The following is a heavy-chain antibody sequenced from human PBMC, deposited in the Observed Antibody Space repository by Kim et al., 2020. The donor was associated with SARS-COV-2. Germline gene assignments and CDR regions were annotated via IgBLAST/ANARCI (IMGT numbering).Heavy chain of an antibody. V-gene: IGHV4-39*01. CDR2: IYYSGST. CDR1: GDSISSSGYY. CDR3: ARARGYSYGFLDY. J-gene: IGHJ4*02. Sequence: SETLSLTCTVSGDSISSSGYYWGWIRQPPGKGLEWIGTIYYSGSTYYNPSLKSRVTISVDTSRNQFSLQLNSVTAADTAWYYCARARGYSYGFLDYWGQG. D-gene: IGHD5-18*01.